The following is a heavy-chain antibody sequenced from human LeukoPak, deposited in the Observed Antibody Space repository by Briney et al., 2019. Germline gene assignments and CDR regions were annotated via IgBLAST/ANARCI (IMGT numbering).Heavy chain of an antibody. CDR3: AREGYSYGYGY. V-gene: IGHV4-39*07. J-gene: IGHJ4*02. CDR1: GGSISSSSYY. Sequence: SETLSLTCTVSGGSISSSSYYWGWIRQPPGKGLEWIGNIYYSGSTYYNPSLKSRVTISVDSSKNRFSLNLNSVTAADTAVYYCAREGYSYGYGYWGQGTLVTVSS. CDR2: IYYSGST. D-gene: IGHD5-18*01.